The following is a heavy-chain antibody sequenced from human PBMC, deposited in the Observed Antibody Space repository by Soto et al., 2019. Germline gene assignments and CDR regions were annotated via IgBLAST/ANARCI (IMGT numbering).Heavy chain of an antibody. V-gene: IGHV1-2*02. CDR2: INPNSGDT. CDR3: AKGGAIVAAGTRVYLYNAMDV. J-gene: IGHJ6*02. Sequence: TSVKVSCKASGYTFTGYYVHWVRQAPGQGLEWMGWINPNSGDTYLAQRFQGRVTMNRDTSIGTAYMELRGLTSDDTAEYYCAKGGAIVAAGTRVYLYNAMDVWGQGTTVTVSS. CDR1: GYTFTGYY. D-gene: IGHD1-26*01.